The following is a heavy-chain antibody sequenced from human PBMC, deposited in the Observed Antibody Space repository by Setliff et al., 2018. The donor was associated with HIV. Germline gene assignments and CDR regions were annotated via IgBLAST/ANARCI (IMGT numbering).Heavy chain of an antibody. V-gene: IGHV3-53*01. CDR3: ARVGSDSSGYGFDY. CDR1: GFIVSSYY. D-gene: IGHD3-22*01. Sequence: PGGSLRLSCAASGFIVSSYYMSWIRQAPGKGLEWVSVIYIGGSTFYTDSVKGRFTISRDNSKNTLYLQMNSLRAEETAVYYCARVGSDSSGYGFDYWGQGTLVTVSS. J-gene: IGHJ4*02. CDR2: IYIGGST.